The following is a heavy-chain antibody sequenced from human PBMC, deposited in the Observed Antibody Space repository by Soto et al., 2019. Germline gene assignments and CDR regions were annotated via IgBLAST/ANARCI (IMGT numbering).Heavy chain of an antibody. D-gene: IGHD3-22*01. J-gene: IGHJ4*02. CDR1: GFTFSSYA. V-gene: IGHV3-23*01. CDR3: ARRIVGEWGFDY. CDR2: ISGSGGST. Sequence: GGSLRLSCAASGFTFSSYAMSWVRQAPGKGLEWVSAISGSGGSTYYADSVKGRFTISRDNAKNTLYVQMNSLRAEDTAVYYCARRIVGEWGFDYWGQGTLVTVSS.